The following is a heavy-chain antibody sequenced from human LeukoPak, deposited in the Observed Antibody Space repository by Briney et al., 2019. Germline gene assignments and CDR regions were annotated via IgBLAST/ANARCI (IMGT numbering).Heavy chain of an antibody. CDR3: AKDERNWNYNLASQTYD. Sequence: GGSLRLSCAASGFSFTSYAMNWVRQAPGKGLEWVSAISGSGRSTYYADSVKGRFTVSRDNSKNTLYLQMSSLRAEDTAVYYCAKDERNWNYNLASQTYDWGQGTLVTVSS. D-gene: IGHD1-7*01. J-gene: IGHJ4*02. V-gene: IGHV3-23*01. CDR2: ISGSGRST. CDR1: GFSFTSYA.